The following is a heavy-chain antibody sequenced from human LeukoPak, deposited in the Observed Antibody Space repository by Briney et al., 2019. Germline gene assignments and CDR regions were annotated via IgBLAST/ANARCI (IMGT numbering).Heavy chain of an antibody. D-gene: IGHD3-22*01. V-gene: IGHV4-38-2*02. CDR1: GGSISSYY. Sequence: KPSETLSLTCTVSGGSISSYYWGWIRQPPGKGLEWIGSIYHSGSTYYNPSLKSRVTISVDTSKNQFSLKLSSVTAADTAVYYCARVNHPYYYDSSGYYYFDYWGQGTLVTVFS. CDR2: IYHSGST. J-gene: IGHJ4*02. CDR3: ARVNHPYYYDSSGYYYFDY.